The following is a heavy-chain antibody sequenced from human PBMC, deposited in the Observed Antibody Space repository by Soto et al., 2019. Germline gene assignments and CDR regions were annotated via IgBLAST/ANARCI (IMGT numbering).Heavy chain of an antibody. CDR3: AKDLGAYGGGFDY. D-gene: IGHD2-21*01. Sequence: GGSLRLSCAASGFTFSSYAMSWVRQAPGKGLEWVSAISGSGGSTHYADSVKGRFTISRDNSKNTLYLQMNSLRAEDTAVYYCAKDLGAYGGGFDYWGQGTLVTVSS. CDR1: GFTFSSYA. V-gene: IGHV3-23*01. CDR2: ISGSGGST. J-gene: IGHJ4*02.